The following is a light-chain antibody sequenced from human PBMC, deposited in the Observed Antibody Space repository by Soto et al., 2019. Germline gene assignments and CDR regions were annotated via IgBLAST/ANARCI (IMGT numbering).Light chain of an antibody. V-gene: IGKV3-15*01. J-gene: IGKJ2*01. Sequence: EIVMTQSPATLSVSPGEGVTLSCRASQSVGSSLAWYQQKPGQPPRILIYGAFTRVTGIPARFSGSGSGTEFTLTISSLQSEDFAVYYCQQYINWPVYTFGQGTKLEIK. CDR3: QQYINWPVYT. CDR1: QSVGSS. CDR2: GAF.